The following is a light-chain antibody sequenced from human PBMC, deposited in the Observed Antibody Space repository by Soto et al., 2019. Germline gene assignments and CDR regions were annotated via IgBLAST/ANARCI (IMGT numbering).Light chain of an antibody. V-gene: IGLV2-14*01. J-gene: IGLJ1*01. CDR2: DVS. CDR1: SSDVGGYNY. CDR3: SSYTSSSTPSDV. Sequence: QPVLTQPASVSGSPGQSITISCTGTSSDVGGYNYVSWYQQHPGKAPKLMIYDVSNRPSGVSNRFSGSKSGNTASLTISGLQAEDEADYYCSSYTSSSTPSDVFGTGTKLTVL.